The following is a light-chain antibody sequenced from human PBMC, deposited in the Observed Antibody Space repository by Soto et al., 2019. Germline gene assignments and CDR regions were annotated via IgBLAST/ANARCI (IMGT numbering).Light chain of an antibody. CDR3: QQYNNGPIT. CDR1: QSVGSN. J-gene: IGKJ5*01. CDR2: GAS. V-gene: IGKV3-15*01. Sequence: EIVLTQSPATMSVSPGERATLSCRASQSVGSNLAWYQRKPGQAPRLLISGASTRATGVPARFSGSGSGTEFTLTINSLQSEDCAIYYCQQYNNGPITFGQGTRLESK.